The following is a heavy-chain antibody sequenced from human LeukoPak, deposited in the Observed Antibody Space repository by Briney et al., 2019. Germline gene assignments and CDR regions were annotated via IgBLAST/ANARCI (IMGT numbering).Heavy chain of an antibody. CDR3: AKTGQADY. V-gene: IGHV3-23*01. D-gene: IGHD2-8*02. J-gene: IGHJ4*02. Sequence: GGSLRLSCAASGFTFSDNAMSWVRQAPGKGLEWLSTITGSGGTTYSADSVKGRFTISRDNSKNTLYLQMNSLRAEDTAVYYCAKTGQADYWGQGTLVTVSS. CDR1: GFTFSDNA. CDR2: ITGSGGTT.